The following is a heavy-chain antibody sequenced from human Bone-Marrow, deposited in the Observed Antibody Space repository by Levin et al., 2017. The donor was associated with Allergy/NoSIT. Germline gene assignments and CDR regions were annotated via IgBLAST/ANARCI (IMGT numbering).Heavy chain of an antibody. CDR1: GFTVSSHY. CDR2: IYSGGST. CDR3: ARGWFGELLSH. Sequence: GESLKISCAASGFTVSSHYMSWVRQAPGKGPEWVSVIYSGGSTYYADSVKGRFTISRDNSKNTLYLQLNSLRAEDTAVYYCARGWFGELLSHWGQGTLVTVSS. V-gene: IGHV3-53*01. D-gene: IGHD3-10*01. J-gene: IGHJ4*02.